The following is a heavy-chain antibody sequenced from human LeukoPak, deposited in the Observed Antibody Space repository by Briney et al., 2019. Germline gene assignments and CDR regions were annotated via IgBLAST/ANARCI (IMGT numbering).Heavy chain of an antibody. V-gene: IGHV4-39*01. CDR1: GGSISSGDYY. CDR2: INHSGST. Sequence: SETLSLTCTVSGGSISSGDYYWTWIRQPPGKGLEWIGEINHSGSTNYNPSLKSRVTISVDTSKNQFSLKLSSVTAADTAVYYCARHVAAITDYWGQGTLVTVSS. CDR3: ARHVAAITDY. D-gene: IGHD6-6*01. J-gene: IGHJ4*02.